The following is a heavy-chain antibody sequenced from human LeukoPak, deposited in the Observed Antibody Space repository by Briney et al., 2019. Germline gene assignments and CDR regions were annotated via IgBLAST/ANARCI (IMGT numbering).Heavy chain of an antibody. CDR1: GHTLSELP. V-gene: IGHV1-24*01. Sequence: ASVKVSCKVSGHTLSELPMYWVRQAPGKGLEWMGGFDPENDERIYAQKFRGRVTMTEDTSTNTAYMELSSLRSDDTAVYYCATEVTSIVPDYWGQGTLVTVSS. CDR2: FDPENDER. CDR3: ATEVTSIVPDY. D-gene: IGHD2-21*02. J-gene: IGHJ4*02.